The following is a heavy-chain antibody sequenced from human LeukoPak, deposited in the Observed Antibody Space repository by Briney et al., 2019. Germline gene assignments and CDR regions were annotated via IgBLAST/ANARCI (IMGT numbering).Heavy chain of an antibody. CDR3: ARHPYSSINYFDY. D-gene: IGHD6-19*01. J-gene: IGHJ4*02. V-gene: IGHV4-59*08. Sequence: SETLSLTCTVSGGSISSYYWSWIRQPPGKGLEWIGYIYYSGSTNYKPSLKSRVTISVETSKNQFSLKLSSVTAADTAVYHCARHPYSSINYFDYWGQGTLVTVSS. CDR2: IYYSGST. CDR1: GGSISSYY.